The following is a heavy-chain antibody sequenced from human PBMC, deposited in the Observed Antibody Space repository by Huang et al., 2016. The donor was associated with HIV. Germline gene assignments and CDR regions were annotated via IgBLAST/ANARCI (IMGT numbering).Heavy chain of an antibody. CDR3: ARDRDFYDSSGYWGFNYFDY. CDR2: INPSDGST. D-gene: IGHD3-22*01. J-gene: IGHJ4*02. V-gene: IGHV1-46*01. CDR1: GYAFTSYY. Sequence: QVQLVQSGAEVKKPGASVKVSCQASGYAFTSYYMHWVRQAPGQGLEWMGIINPSDGSTSYAQKFQGRVTTTRDTSTNTVFMELSSLRSEDTAVYYCARDRDFYDSSGYWGFNYFDYWGQGTLVTVSS.